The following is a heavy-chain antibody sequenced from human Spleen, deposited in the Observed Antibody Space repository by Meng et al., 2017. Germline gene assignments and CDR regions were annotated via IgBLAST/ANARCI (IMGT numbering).Heavy chain of an antibody. CDR2: IKNDGSDK. CDR3: ARAIPATAAAFAI. V-gene: IGHV3-7*01. Sequence: GESLKISCAASGFTFSSYWMSWVRQAPGKGLEWVANIKNDGSDKNYIDSVKGRFSISRDNAKNSLFLQMNNLRTEDTAVYFCARAIPATAAAFAIWGQGTMVTVSS. J-gene: IGHJ3*02. D-gene: IGHD2-21*01. CDR1: GFTFSSYW.